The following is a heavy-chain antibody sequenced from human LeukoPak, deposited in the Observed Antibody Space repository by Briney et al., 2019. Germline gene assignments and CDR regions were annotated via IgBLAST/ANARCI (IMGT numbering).Heavy chain of an antibody. J-gene: IGHJ3*02. Sequence: GGSLRLSCAASGFTFSSYMMTWVRQAPGKGLEWVSAISGSGGSTYYADSVKGRFTISRDNSKNTLYLQMNSLRAEDTAVYYCAKNYYDSSGYNDAFDIWGQGTMVTVSS. CDR2: ISGSGGST. CDR3: AKNYYDSSGYNDAFDI. CDR1: GFTFSSYM. D-gene: IGHD3-22*01. V-gene: IGHV3-23*01.